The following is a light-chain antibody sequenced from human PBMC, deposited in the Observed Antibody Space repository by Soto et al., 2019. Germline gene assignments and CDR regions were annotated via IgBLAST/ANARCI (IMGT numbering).Light chain of an antibody. V-gene: IGKV3-15*01. Sequence: EIVMTQSPATLSVSPGERATLSCRASQNVRSNLAWYQQKPVQAPRILIYGASTRATGLPARFSGSGSGTQFTLPISRLQSEDFAVYYCQQYNNWPITFGQGTRLEIK. CDR3: QQYNNWPIT. CDR1: QNVRSN. CDR2: GAS. J-gene: IGKJ5*01.